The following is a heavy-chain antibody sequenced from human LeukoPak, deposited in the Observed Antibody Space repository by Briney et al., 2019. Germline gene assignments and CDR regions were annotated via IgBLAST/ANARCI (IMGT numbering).Heavy chain of an antibody. D-gene: IGHD2-21*01. J-gene: IGHJ5*02. CDR2: IYRGGTI. Sequence: SETLSLTCSVSGDSISDYYWSWIRLPPGKGLEWIGYIYRGGTINYNPSLKSRVTMSLDTSKNQISLILNSVTGADTAVYYCARHWLEATKTYSYWFDPWGQGTLVTVSS. CDR1: GDSISDYY. V-gene: IGHV4-4*09. CDR3: ARHWLEATKTYSYWFDP.